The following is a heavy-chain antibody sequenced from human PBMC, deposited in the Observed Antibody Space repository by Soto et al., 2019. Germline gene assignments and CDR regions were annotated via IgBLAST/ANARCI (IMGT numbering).Heavy chain of an antibody. J-gene: IGHJ3*02. CDR3: ARGLTVTLHDAFDI. Sequence: GGSLRLSCAASGFTFSSYGMHWVRQAPGKGLEWVAVIWYDGSNKYYADSVKGRFTISRDNSKNTLYLQMNSLRAEDTAVYYCARGLTVTLHDAFDIWGQGTVVTVSS. D-gene: IGHD4-17*01. CDR2: IWYDGSNK. V-gene: IGHV3-33*01. CDR1: GFTFSSYG.